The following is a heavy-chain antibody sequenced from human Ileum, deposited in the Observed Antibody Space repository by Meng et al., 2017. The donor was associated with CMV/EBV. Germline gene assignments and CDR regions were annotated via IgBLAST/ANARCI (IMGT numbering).Heavy chain of an antibody. V-gene: IGHV4-39*07. CDR2: MLFSEIA. D-gene: IGHD1-1*01. J-gene: IGHJ4*02. CDR3: ARDLTNNWFYY. Sequence: QMQLQEWRPGLVKPAEPLSLTGTVSGDPISSGSHYWAWIRQSPGKRLEWIGSMLFSEIADYNPSLKSRVTISLDATQTQFSLRLTSVTAADTAVYFCARDLTNNWFYYWGQGTLVTVSS. CDR1: GDPISSGSHY.